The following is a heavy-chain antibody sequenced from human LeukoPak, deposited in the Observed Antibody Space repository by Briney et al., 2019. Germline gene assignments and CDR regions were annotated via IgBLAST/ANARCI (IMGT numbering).Heavy chain of an antibody. CDR3: ASPRAERSTWYAVDY. CDR1: GGSISRSNW. CDR2: IYDNGST. J-gene: IGHJ4*02. V-gene: IGHV4-4*02. D-gene: IGHD6-13*01. Sequence: PSETLSLTCAVSGGSISRSNWWSWVRQSPGKGLEWIGEIYDNGSTNYNPSLKSRVTISVDKSKYQFSLRLSSVTAADTAIYYCASPRAERSTWYAVDYWGQGTLVTVSS.